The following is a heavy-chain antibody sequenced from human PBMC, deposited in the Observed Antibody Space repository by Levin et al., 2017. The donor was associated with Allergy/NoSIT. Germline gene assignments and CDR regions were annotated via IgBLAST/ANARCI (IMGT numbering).Heavy chain of an antibody. CDR2: ISYDGSNK. J-gene: IGHJ4*02. CDR3: AKDEGLGAAAGTCFDY. V-gene: IGHV3-30*18. CDR1: GFTFSSYG. Sequence: GGSLRLSCAASGFTFSSYGMHWVRQAPGKGLEWVAVISYDGSNKYYADSVKGRFTISRDNSKNTLYLQMNSLRAEDTAVYYCAKDEGLGAAAGTCFDYWGQGTLVTVSS. D-gene: IGHD6-13*01.